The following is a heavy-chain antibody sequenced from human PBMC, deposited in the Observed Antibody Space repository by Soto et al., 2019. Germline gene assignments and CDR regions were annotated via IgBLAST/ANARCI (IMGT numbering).Heavy chain of an antibody. D-gene: IGHD3-10*01. Sequence: QVQLQESGPGLVKPSQTLSLTCTVSGGSISSGGYYWSWIRQHPGKGLEWIGYIYYSGSTYYNPTLKSRVTIAVDTSKSQFSLKLSSVTAADTAVYYCAREYYYGSGSYYRSYYFDYWGQGTLVTVSS. V-gene: IGHV4-31*03. CDR3: AREYYYGSGSYYRSYYFDY. CDR1: GGSISSGGYY. CDR2: IYYSGST. J-gene: IGHJ4*02.